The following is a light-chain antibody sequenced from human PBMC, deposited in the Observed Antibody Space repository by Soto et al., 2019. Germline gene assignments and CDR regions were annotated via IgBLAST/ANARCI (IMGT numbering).Light chain of an antibody. CDR1: QSLNSNF. CDR3: EQYDISPWT. CDR2: DSS. J-gene: IGKJ1*01. V-gene: IGKV3-20*01. Sequence: EIVLTQSPATLSLSPGERATLSCRASQSLNSNFLAWYQQKPGQPPRLLIYDSSTSATGLPDRFSGSGSGTDFTLTIIRLEAEDFAVYYCEQYDISPWTFGQGTKVEIK.